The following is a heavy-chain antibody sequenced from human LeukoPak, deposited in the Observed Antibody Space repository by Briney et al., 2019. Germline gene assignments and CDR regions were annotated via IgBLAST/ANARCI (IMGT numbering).Heavy chain of an antibody. J-gene: IGHJ4*02. CDR1: GFTFSNAR. D-gene: IGHD4-11*01. Sequence: GGSLRLSCAAPGFTFSNARMSWVRQAPGKGLEWVGRIKSKTDGGTTDYAAPVKGRFTNSRDDSKNTLYLQMNSLKTEDTVVYYCTTADYPLFGYWGQGTLVTVSS. CDR2: IKSKTDGGTT. CDR3: TTADYPLFGY. V-gene: IGHV3-15*01.